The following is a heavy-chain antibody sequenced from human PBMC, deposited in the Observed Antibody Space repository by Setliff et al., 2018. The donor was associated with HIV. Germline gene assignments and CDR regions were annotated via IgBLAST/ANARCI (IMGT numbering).Heavy chain of an antibody. CDR1: GYTFTKYW. CDR3: VRPGCSTSSCYSSNGSDL. J-gene: IGHJ3*01. Sequence: PGESLKISCQGSGYTFTKYWIGWVRQMPGKGLEWMGVIYPVDSDTRYSPSFQGQVTISADRSISTAYLQWSSLKAPDTAMYYCVRPGCSTSSCYSSNGSDLWGPGTMVTVSS. V-gene: IGHV5-51*01. CDR2: IYPVDSDT. D-gene: IGHD2-2*02.